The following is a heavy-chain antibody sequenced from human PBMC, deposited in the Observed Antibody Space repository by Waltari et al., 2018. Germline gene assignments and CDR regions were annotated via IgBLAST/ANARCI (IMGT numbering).Heavy chain of an antibody. V-gene: IGHV1-8*01. CDR1: GYTFTSYD. CDR2: KSPKSGNT. CDR3: ATYSNYANTNYYYYYYMDV. D-gene: IGHD4-4*01. Sequence: QVQLVQSGAEVKKPGASVKVSCKASGYTFTSYDINWVRQATGQGLEWMGRKSPKSGNTGYAQQFQGRVTMTRNTSISTAYMGLSSLRSEDTAVYYCATYSNYANTNYYYYYYMDVWGKGTTVTVSS. J-gene: IGHJ6*03.